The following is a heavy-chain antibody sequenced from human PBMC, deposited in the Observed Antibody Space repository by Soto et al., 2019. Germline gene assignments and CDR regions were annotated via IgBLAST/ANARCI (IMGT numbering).Heavy chain of an antibody. J-gene: IGHJ4*02. CDR1: GFTFGSYW. Sequence: EVQLVESGGGLVQPGGSLRLSCAASGFTFGSYWMHWVRQGPGKGLVWVARITSDGRNTEYADSVKGQFTISRDNAKNTLYLQMTRLRAEDTAVYYCAREWSDHLDCWGQGTLVTVSS. D-gene: IGHD1-26*01. CDR2: ITSDGRNT. CDR3: AREWSDHLDC. V-gene: IGHV3-74*01.